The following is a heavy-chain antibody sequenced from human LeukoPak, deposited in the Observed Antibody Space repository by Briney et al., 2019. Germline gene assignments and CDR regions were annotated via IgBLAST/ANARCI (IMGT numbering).Heavy chain of an antibody. J-gene: IGHJ5*02. CDR2: INPNNGGT. CDR1: GYTFTDHY. D-gene: IGHD2/OR15-2a*01. CDR3: AREVALDINTYFRGWFDP. Sequence: ASVTVSCKASGYTFTDHYMHWVRQAPGQGLEWMGSINPNNGGTNYAQKFQGRVTMTRDTSISTAYMDLSSLRSDDTAVYYCAREVALDINTYFRGWFDPWGQGTLVTVSS. V-gene: IGHV1-2*02.